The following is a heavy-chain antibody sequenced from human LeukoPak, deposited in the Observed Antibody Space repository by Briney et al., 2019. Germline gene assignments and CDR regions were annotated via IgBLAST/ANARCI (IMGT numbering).Heavy chain of an antibody. CDR3: LQLDHDY. CDR2: ISGSGGST. J-gene: IGHJ4*02. CDR1: GFTFSSYA. Sequence: GGSLRLSCAAAGFTFSSYAMSWVRQAPGKGLEWVSAISGSGGSTYYADSVKGRFTISRDNSKNPLYLQINSLRAEDTAVYYCLQLDHDYWGQGTLVTVSS. V-gene: IGHV3-23*01. D-gene: IGHD6-13*01.